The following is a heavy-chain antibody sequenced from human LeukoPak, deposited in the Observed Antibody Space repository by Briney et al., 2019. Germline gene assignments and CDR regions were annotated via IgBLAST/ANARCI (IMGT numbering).Heavy chain of an antibody. CDR2: ISWNSGSI. J-gene: IGHJ4*02. V-gene: IGHV3-9*01. CDR3: AKDIAAAGYFDY. D-gene: IGHD6-13*01. Sequence: SLRLSCAASGFTFDDYAMHWVRQASGKGLEWVSGISWNSGSIGYADSVKGRFTISRDNAKNSLYLQMNSLRAEDTALYYCAKDIAAAGYFDYWGQGTLVTVSS. CDR1: GFTFDDYA.